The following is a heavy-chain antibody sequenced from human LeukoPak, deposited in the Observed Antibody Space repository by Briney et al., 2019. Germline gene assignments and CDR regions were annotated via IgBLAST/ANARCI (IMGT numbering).Heavy chain of an antibody. CDR1: GGSFSGYY. CDR2: INHSGST. J-gene: IGHJ4*02. D-gene: IGHD4-17*01. V-gene: IGHV4-34*01. CDR3: ARVGVTTPYY. Sequence: PSETLSLTCAVYGGSFSGYYWSWIRQPPGKGLEWIGEINHSGSTNYNPSLKSRVTKSVDTSKNQFSLKLSSVTAADTAVYYCARVGVTTPYYWGQGTLVTVSS.